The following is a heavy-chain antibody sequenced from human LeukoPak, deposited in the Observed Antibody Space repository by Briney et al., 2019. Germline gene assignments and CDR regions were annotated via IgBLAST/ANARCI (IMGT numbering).Heavy chain of an antibody. CDR1: GGSFNGYS. CDR2: IIHSGGT. CDR3: ARGPLAFRRVAGIFS. V-gene: IGHV4-34*01. D-gene: IGHD6-19*01. J-gene: IGHJ5*02. Sequence: PSETLSLTCAVSGGSFNGYSYTWIRQPPGKGLEWIGEIIHSGGTSYNPSLKSRLTISVDTSRKQFSLKLTSVTAADTALYFCARGPLAFRRVAGIFSWGQGTLVTVSS.